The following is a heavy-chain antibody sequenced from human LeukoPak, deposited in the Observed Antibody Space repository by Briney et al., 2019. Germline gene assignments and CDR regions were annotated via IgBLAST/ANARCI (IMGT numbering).Heavy chain of an antibody. CDR1: GGSISSSNW. CDR2: VYHSGST. Sequence: SGTLSLTCAVSGGSISSSNWWSWVRQPPGKGLEWIGEVYHSGSTNYNPSLKSRVTISVDKSKDQFSLKLSSVTAADTAVYYCARLHCGGDCYSPIWDYWGQGTLVTVSS. J-gene: IGHJ4*02. D-gene: IGHD2-21*02. CDR3: ARLHCGGDCYSPIWDY. V-gene: IGHV4-4*02.